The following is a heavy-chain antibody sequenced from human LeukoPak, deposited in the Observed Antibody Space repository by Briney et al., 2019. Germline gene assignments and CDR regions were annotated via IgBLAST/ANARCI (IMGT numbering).Heavy chain of an antibody. J-gene: IGHJ4*02. CDR1: GFTFSSYG. CDR2: ICYDGSNK. Sequence: GGSLRLSCAPSGFTFSSYGMHWVRQAPGKGLEGVAVICYDGSNKYYADSAKGRFTISRDNSKNTLYLQMNSLRAEDTAVYYCARDHSYLIDYWGQGTLVTVSS. V-gene: IGHV3-33*01. CDR3: ARDHSYLIDY. D-gene: IGHD3-16*02.